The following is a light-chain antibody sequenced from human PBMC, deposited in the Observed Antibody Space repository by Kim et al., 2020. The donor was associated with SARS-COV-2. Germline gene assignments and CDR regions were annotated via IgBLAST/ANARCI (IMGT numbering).Light chain of an antibody. V-gene: IGLV3-1*01. CDR1: KLDDKY. J-gene: IGLJ2*01. Sequence: YHGQTASITCSGDKLDDKYVNWNQQKPGQSPVVVIYQDSKRPSGIPKRFSGSNSGNTATLTISGTQAMDEADYYCQAWDSSTVVFGGGTQLTVL. CDR2: QDS. CDR3: QAWDSSTVV.